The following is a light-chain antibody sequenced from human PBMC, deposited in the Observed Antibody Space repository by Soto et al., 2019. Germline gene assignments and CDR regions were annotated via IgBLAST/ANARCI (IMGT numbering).Light chain of an antibody. V-gene: IGKV3-11*01. CDR2: ADS. Sequence: EIVFTQSPATLSLSPGERATLSCRASQSVSSYLAWYQQKPGQAPRLLIYADSNRATGIPARFSGSGSGTDFTLTISSLEPEDFSVYYCQQRSDWPPITFGQGTRLEIK. J-gene: IGKJ5*01. CDR1: QSVSSY. CDR3: QQRSDWPPIT.